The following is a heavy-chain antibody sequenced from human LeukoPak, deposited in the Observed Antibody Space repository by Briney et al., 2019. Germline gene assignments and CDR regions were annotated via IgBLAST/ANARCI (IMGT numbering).Heavy chain of an antibody. Sequence: SETLSLTCTVSGGSISRSDYYWGWIRQPPGKGLEWIGNIFHTGSTYYNPSLKSRLTISIDTSKNQFSLKLSSVTAADTAVYYCARVGSTLIVDMTGAWFDPWGQGTLVAVSS. CDR3: ARVGSTLIVDMTGAWFDP. J-gene: IGHJ5*02. CDR1: GGSISRSDYY. CDR2: IFHTGST. V-gene: IGHV4-39*02. D-gene: IGHD3-22*01.